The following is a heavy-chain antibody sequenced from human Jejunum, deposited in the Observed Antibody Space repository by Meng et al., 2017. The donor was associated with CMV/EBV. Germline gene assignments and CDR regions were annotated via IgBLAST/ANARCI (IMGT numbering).Heavy chain of an antibody. V-gene: IGHV4-30-4*08. CDR3: ARVPSSSGCNWFDP. J-gene: IGHJ5*02. CDR2: IYYRGST. D-gene: IGHD6-6*01. CDR1: GSFSRGDDS. Sequence: GSFSRGDDSWSWIRQPPGKGLEWVAYIYYRGSTYYNPSLKSRLTISVDASKNHFSLNLSSVTAADTAVYYCARVPSSSGCNWFDPWGQGILVTVSS.